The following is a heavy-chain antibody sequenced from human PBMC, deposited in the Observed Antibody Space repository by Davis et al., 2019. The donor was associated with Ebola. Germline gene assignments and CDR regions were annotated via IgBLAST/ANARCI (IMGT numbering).Heavy chain of an antibody. CDR3: ASGVETGYGFGGYYYAMDV. J-gene: IGHJ6*02. CDR1: GFTFSSYS. CDR2: ISSSSYI. D-gene: IGHD3-16*01. Sequence: GESLKISCAASGFTFSSYSMNWVRQAPGKGLEWVSSISSSSYIYYADSVKGRFTISRDNAKNTLYLQMNGLRVDDTAVYYCASGVETGYGFGGYYYAMDVWGQGTTVTVSS. V-gene: IGHV3-21*01.